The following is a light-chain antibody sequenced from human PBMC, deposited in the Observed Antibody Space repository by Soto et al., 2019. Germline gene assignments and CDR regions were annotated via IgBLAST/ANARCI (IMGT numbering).Light chain of an antibody. V-gene: IGKV1-5*01. CDR1: QSVSGW. Sequence: DIQMTQSPSTLSASVGDTVTVTCRASQSVSGWLAWYQQKPGEAPKLLIYDASTLEGGVPSRFRGSGSGTEFTLTINNLQTDDFATYYCQHYNSFSLTFGPGTKVDIK. CDR3: QHYNSFSLT. J-gene: IGKJ1*01. CDR2: DAS.